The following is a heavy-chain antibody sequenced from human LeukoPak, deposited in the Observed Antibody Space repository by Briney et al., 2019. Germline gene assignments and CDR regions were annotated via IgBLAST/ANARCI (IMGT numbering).Heavy chain of an antibody. CDR2: IYYSGTT. D-gene: IGHD3/OR15-3a*01. V-gene: IGHV4-39*07. CDR1: GGSISSSSYY. Sequence: SETLSLTCTVSGGSISSSSYYWGWIRQPPGKGLEWIGSIYYSGTTYYNPSLKSRVTISVDRSKNQISLKLSSVTAADTAVYYCARAHSEGFDFGGRGTRATVSS. CDR3: ARAHSEGFDF. J-gene: IGHJ4*02.